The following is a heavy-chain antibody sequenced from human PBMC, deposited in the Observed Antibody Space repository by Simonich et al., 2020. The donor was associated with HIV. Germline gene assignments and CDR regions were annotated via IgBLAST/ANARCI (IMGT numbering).Heavy chain of an antibody. CDR3: AKEGPDAFDI. CDR2: ISWNSGSK. Sequence: EVQLVESGGGLVQPGRSLRLSCAASGFTFDDYAMHWVRQAPGRGLGWVTGISWNSGSKGYADSVKGRFTISRDNAKNSLYLQMNSLRVEDMALYYCAKEGPDAFDIWGQGTMVTVSS. V-gene: IGHV3-9*03. CDR1: GFTFDDYA. J-gene: IGHJ3*02.